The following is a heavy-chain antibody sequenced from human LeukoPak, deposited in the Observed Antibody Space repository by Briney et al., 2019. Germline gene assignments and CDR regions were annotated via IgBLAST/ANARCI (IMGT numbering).Heavy chain of an antibody. V-gene: IGHV3-11*01. CDR2: INSSGITI. D-gene: IGHD6-6*01. Sequence: WGSLRLSCAASGFSIRNNYMTWVRQAPGKGLEGVSYINSSGITIYYADSVKGRFTISRDNAKNSLYLQMDSLRAEDTAVYDCASRIGSRSSDDAFDIWGQGTMVTVSS. CDR3: ASRIGSRSSDDAFDI. CDR1: GFSIRNNY. J-gene: IGHJ3*02.